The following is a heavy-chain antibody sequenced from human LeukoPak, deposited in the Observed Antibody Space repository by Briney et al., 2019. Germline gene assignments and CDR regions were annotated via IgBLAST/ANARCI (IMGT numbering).Heavy chain of an antibody. J-gene: IGHJ5*02. CDR3: AKATPLLKQLERNWFDP. CDR1: GFTFSSYG. D-gene: IGHD1-1*01. V-gene: IGHV3-30*02. CDR2: TRYDGSEQ. Sequence: HPGGSLRLSCAMSGFTFSSYGMRWVRQAPGKGLEWAAFTRYDGSEQYYADSVKGRFTISRDNSKNTLYLQMNSLRAEDTAVYYCAKATPLLKQLERNWFDPWGQGTLVTVSS.